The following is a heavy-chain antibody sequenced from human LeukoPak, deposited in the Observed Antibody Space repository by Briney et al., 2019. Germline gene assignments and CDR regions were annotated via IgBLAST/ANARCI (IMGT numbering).Heavy chain of an antibody. J-gene: IGHJ5*02. Sequence: PSETLSLTCTVSGGSISSSSYYWGWIRQPPGKGLEWIGSIYHSGSTYYNPSLKSRVTISVDTSKNQFSLKLSSVTAADTAVYYCARDLTVVVAAKGNWFDPWGQGTLVTVSS. CDR3: ARDLTVVVAAKGNWFDP. D-gene: IGHD2-15*01. V-gene: IGHV4-39*07. CDR1: GGSISSSSYY. CDR2: IYHSGST.